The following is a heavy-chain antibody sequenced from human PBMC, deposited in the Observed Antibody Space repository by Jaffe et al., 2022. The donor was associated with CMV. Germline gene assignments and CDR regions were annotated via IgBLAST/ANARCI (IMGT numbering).Heavy chain of an antibody. D-gene: IGHD1-1*01. V-gene: IGHV4-59*01. CDR1: GGSISSYY. CDR3: ARDTPNWNGGGNWFDP. Sequence: QVQLQESGPGLVKPSETLSLTCTVSGGSISSYYWSWIRQPPGKGLEWIGYIYYSGSTNYNPSLKSRVTISGDTSKNQFSLKLSSVTAADTAVYYCARDTPNWNGGGNWFDPWGQGTLVTVSS. J-gene: IGHJ5*02. CDR2: IYYSGST.